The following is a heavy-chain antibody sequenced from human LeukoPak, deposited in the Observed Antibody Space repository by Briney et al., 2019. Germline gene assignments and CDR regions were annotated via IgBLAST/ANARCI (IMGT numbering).Heavy chain of an antibody. Sequence: QPGGSLRLSCAGSGPIFTNYAMSWVRQAPGKGLEWVSGISGGGGSTYYADSVKGRFTISRDNSKNTLYLQMDSLRAEDTALYYCAKGSGINHYHWIDPWGQGTLVTVSS. D-gene: IGHD1-14*01. V-gene: IGHV3-23*01. J-gene: IGHJ5*02. CDR2: ISGGGGST. CDR1: GPIFTNYA. CDR3: AKGSGINHYHWIDP.